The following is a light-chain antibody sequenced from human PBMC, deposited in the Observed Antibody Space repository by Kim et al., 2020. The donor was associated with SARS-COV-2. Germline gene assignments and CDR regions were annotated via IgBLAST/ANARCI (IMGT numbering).Light chain of an antibody. Sequence: SYELTQPPSVSVSPGQTASITCSGDELGDKYVFWYQQKPGQSPVLVIYQDIKRPSGIPERFSASNSGNTATLTISGTQATDEADYYCQAWDSDTAVVFDG. CDR2: QDI. J-gene: IGLJ2*01. CDR1: ELGDKY. V-gene: IGLV3-1*01. CDR3: QAWDSDTAVV.